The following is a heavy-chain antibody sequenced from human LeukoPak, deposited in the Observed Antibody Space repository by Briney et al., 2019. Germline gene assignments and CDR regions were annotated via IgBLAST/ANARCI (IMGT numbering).Heavy chain of an antibody. CDR3: ARRSAAKDAFDI. CDR1: GGSISSNSYY. Sequence: ETLSLTCSASGGSISSNSYYWAWVRQAPGKGLVWVSRINSDGSTTSYADSVKGRFTISRDNAKNTLYLQMNSLRAEDTAVYYCARRSAAKDAFDIWGQGTMVTVSS. V-gene: IGHV3-74*01. CDR2: INSDGSTT. J-gene: IGHJ3*02. D-gene: IGHD6-25*01.